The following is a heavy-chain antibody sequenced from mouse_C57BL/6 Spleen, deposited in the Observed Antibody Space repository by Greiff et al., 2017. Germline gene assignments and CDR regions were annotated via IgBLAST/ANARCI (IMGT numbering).Heavy chain of an antibody. J-gene: IGHJ1*03. CDR1: GYAFSSSW. V-gene: IGHV1-82*01. Sequence: VQLQQSGPELVKPGASVKISCKASGYAFSSSWMNWVKQRPGQGLEWIGRIYPGDGDTNYNGKFKGKATLTADKSSSTAYMQLSSLTSEDSAVYFCARSGDYGSSYGWYFDVWGTGTTVTVSS. CDR2: IYPGDGDT. D-gene: IGHD1-1*01. CDR3: ARSGDYGSSYGWYFDV.